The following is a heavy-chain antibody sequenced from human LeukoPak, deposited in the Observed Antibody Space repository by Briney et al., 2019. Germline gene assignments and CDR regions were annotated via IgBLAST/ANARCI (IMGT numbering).Heavy chain of an antibody. D-gene: IGHD3-22*01. CDR1: GFTFDDYG. CDR3: VKDASYDSSGYYNY. CDR2: ISWNSGNI. J-gene: IGHJ4*02. Sequence: PGRSLRLSCAASGFTFDDYGMQWVRQAPGKGLEWVSAISWNSGNIGYADSVKGRFTISRDNAKNSLYLQMNSLRVEDTAFYYCVKDASYDSSGYYNYWGQGTLVTVSS. V-gene: IGHV3-9*01.